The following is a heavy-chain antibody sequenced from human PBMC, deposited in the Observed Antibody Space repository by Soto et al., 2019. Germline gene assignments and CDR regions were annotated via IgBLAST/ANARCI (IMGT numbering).Heavy chain of an antibody. CDR1: GSPFTAFW. CDR2: MYPGDSAT. J-gene: IGHJ5*02. D-gene: IGHD3-16*01. V-gene: IGHV5-51*01. Sequence: PGESLKISCKVSGSPFTAFWIDWVRQLPGRGLEWMGIMYPGDSATRYSPSFQGQITMSADKSINTAYLQLSSLKASDTAIYYCARQGGPGWFAPWGPGTLVTVSS. CDR3: ARQGGPGWFAP.